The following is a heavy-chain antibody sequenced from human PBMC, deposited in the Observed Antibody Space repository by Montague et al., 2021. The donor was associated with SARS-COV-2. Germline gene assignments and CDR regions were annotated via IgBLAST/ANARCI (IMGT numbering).Heavy chain of an antibody. D-gene: IGHD6-13*01. V-gene: IGHV4-59*12. CDR3: ARDVGWYSSSWFDY. Sequence: SETLSLTCTVSGGSISPYYWSWIRQPPGKGLEWIGNIYYTGSTNYNSSLKSRVTISVDTSKNQFSLKLSSVTAADTAVYYCARDVGWYSSSWFDYWGQGTLVTVSS. CDR2: IYYTGST. J-gene: IGHJ4*02. CDR1: GGSISPYY.